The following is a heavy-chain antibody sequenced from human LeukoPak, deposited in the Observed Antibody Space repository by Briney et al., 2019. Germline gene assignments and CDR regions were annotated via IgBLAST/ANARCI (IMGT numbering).Heavy chain of an antibody. CDR1: GYSFTSYW. J-gene: IGHJ4*02. D-gene: IGHD2-2*01. V-gene: IGHV5-51*01. Sequence: GESLKISCKGSGYSFTSYWIGWVRQMPGKGLEWMGIIYPGDSDTRYSPSFQGQVTISADKSISTAYLQWSSLKASDTAMYYCARIVVPAAITSGFDYWGQGTLVTVS. CDR2: IYPGDSDT. CDR3: ARIVVPAAITSGFDY.